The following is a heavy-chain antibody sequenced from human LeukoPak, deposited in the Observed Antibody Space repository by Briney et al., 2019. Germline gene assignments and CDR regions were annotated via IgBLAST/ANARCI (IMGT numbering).Heavy chain of an antibody. Sequence: PGGSLRLSCAASGFTFSSYAMSWVRQAPGKGLEWVSAISGSGGSTSYADSVKGRFTISRDNSKNTLYLQMNSLRAEDAAVYYCAKAYYLPHTYFDYWGQGTLVTVSS. J-gene: IGHJ4*02. CDR2: ISGSGGST. CDR3: AKAYYLPHTYFDY. CDR1: GFTFSSYA. D-gene: IGHD3-22*01. V-gene: IGHV3-23*01.